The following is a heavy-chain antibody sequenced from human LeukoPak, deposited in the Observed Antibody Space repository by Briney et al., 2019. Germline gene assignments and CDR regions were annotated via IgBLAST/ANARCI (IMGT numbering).Heavy chain of an antibody. CDR2: ISAYNGNT. CDR3: ARDRDSSSRRGIDY. CDR1: GYTFTSYG. V-gene: IGHV1-18*01. J-gene: IGHJ4*02. D-gene: IGHD6-13*01. Sequence: ASVKVSCKASGYTFTSYGISWVRQAAGQGLEWMGWISAYNGNTNYAQKLQGRVTMTTDTSTSTAYMELRSLRSDDTAVYCCARDRDSSSRRGIDYWGQGTLVTVSS.